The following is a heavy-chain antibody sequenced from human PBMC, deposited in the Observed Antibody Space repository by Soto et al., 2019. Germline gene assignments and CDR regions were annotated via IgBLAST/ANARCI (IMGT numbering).Heavy chain of an antibody. V-gene: IGHV3-23*01. Sequence: EVQLLESGGRLVLPGGSLRLSCAASGFTFTSSAMNWVRQAPGKGLEWVSGISSSGGLTYYADSVKARFSIARDNSKNTLYLHMNSLRAEDTAVYYCAKVGFSFDYWGQGTLVTVSS. CDR3: AKVGFSFDY. CDR1: GFTFTSSA. D-gene: IGHD3-10*01. CDR2: ISSSGGLT. J-gene: IGHJ4*02.